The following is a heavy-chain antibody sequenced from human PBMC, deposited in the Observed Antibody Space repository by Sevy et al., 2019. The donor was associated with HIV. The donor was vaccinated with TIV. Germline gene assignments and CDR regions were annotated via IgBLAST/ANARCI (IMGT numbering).Heavy chain of an antibody. CDR3: TTAGFSGYNLEGGF. J-gene: IGHJ4*02. Sequence: GGSLRLSCEASGLIFTKAWMSWVRQAPGKGLEWVGRMRANTDGGTIDYAAPVKGRFTISSEDSKSTLYLQMTSLKTEETAVYYCTTAGFSGYNLEGGFWGQGTLVTVSS. D-gene: IGHD5-12*01. CDR2: MRANTDGGTI. V-gene: IGHV3-15*01. CDR1: GLIFTKAW.